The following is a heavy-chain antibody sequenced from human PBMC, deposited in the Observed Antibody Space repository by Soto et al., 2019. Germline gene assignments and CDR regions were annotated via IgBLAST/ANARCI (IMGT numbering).Heavy chain of an antibody. CDR1: GLSLSTSGVG. J-gene: IGHJ4*02. CDR3: AHGRARFHPATPSFEY. D-gene: IGHD2-15*01. Sequence: SGPTLVNPTQTLTLTFTFAGLSLSTSGVGVGCIRQPPGKALEWLALIYWNDDKRYSPSLKGMLTITKDTSKNHVVLTMTNMDPVDTATYSCAHGRARFHPATPSFEYWGQGTLVTVST. CDR2: IYWNDDK. V-gene: IGHV2-5*01.